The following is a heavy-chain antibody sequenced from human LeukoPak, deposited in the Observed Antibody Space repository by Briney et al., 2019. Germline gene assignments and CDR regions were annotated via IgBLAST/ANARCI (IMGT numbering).Heavy chain of an antibody. J-gene: IGHJ5*02. Sequence: GSLRLSCAASGFTFSNYAMHWVRQAPGKGLEWVTIISYDGSNKYYADSVKGRFTISRDNVKNSLYLQMNSLRAEDTAVYYCARDSRHHRFLYWDWFDPWGQGTLVTVSS. V-gene: IGHV3-30*03. D-gene: IGHD1-26*01. CDR1: GFTFSNYA. CDR2: ISYDGSNK. CDR3: ARDSRHHRFLYWDWFDP.